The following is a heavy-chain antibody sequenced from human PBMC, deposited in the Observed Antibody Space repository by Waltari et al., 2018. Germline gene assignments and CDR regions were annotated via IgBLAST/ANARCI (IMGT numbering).Heavy chain of an antibody. CDR1: GGPITSSSSY. D-gene: IGHD3-10*01. Sequence: QLQLQESGPGLVKASATLSLTCIVSGGPITSSSSYWGWIRQPPGKGLEWLGSTGSTNNNPALKIRVTISVDTSKSQFSLKLSSVTAADTAVYYCVRQGSGGRAFDIWGLGTMVTVSS. V-gene: IGHV4-39*01. CDR3: VRQGSGGRAFDI. J-gene: IGHJ3*02. CDR2: TGST.